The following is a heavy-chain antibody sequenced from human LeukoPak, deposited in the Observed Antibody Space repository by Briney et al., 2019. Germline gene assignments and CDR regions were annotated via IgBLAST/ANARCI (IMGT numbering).Heavy chain of an antibody. D-gene: IGHD1-1*01. Sequence: ASVKVSCKASGYTFTSYDINWVRQAPGQGLEWMGWINPNSGGTNYAQKFQGRVTMTRDTSISTAYMELSRLRSDDTAVYYCARSPRYNWNDGDYWGQGTLVTVSS. V-gene: IGHV1-2*02. J-gene: IGHJ4*02. CDR3: ARSPRYNWNDGDY. CDR1: GYTFTSYD. CDR2: INPNSGGT.